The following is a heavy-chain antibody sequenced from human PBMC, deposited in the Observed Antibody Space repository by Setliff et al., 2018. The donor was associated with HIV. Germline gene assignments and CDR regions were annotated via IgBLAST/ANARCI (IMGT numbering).Heavy chain of an antibody. J-gene: IGHJ4*02. CDR1: GYTFTSYG. D-gene: IGHD6-13*01. CDR2: ISGYNGDT. Sequence: ASVKVSCKASGYTFTSYGISWVRQAPGQGLEWMGWISGYNGDTNYAQKFQGRVTMTTDTSTNTAYMELRSLTSDDTAVYYCVTSEPYNSSPFHWGQGTLVTVSS. CDR3: VTSEPYNSSPFH. V-gene: IGHV1-18*01.